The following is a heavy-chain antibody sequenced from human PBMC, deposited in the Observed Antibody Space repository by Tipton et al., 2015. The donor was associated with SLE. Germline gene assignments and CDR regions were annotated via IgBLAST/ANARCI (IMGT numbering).Heavy chain of an antibody. CDR2: IKEDRSEK. Sequence: SLRLSCAASGFTFRSYWMSWVRQAPGKGLEWVANIKEDRSEKYYVDSVKGRFTIYRDNAKKSLYLQMNSLRAGDTAVYYCARGFLGLKAAQYYFDYWGQGTLVTVSS. CDR1: GFTFRSYW. V-gene: IGHV3-7*01. J-gene: IGHJ4*02. D-gene: IGHD6-25*01. CDR3: ARGFLGLKAAQYYFDY.